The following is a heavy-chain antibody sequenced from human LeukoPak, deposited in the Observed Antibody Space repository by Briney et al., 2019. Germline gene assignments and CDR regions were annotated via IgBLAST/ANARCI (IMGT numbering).Heavy chain of an antibody. CDR1: GFTFSSYS. V-gene: IGHV3-21*01. D-gene: IGHD5-18*01. CDR2: ISSSSSYI. Sequence: PGGSLRLSCAASGFTFSSYSMNWVRQAPGKGLEWFSSISSSSSYIYYADSVKGRFTISRDNAKNSLYLQMNSLRSEDTAVYYCARDREYSSGLPDLGYWGQGTLVTVSS. CDR3: ARDREYSSGLPDLGY. J-gene: IGHJ4*02.